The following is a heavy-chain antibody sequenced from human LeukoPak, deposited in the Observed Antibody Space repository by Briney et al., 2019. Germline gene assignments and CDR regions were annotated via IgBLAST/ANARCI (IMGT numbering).Heavy chain of an antibody. CDR1: GYSFSDYY. D-gene: IGHD3-3*01. Sequence: ASVKVSCEASGYSFSDYYMNWLRASPGQGLEWMGWVNPNSGDTNYAQKFQGRVTMTVDTSITTAYIDLSGLTSDDTAVYHCARDFGRIRLLGVVIVEDGFDPWGQGTLVTVSS. CDR3: ARDFGRIRLLGVVIVEDGFDP. CDR2: VNPNSGDT. V-gene: IGHV1-2*02. J-gene: IGHJ5*02.